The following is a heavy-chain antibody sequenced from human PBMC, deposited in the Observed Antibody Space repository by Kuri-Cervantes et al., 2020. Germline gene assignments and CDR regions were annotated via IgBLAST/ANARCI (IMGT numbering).Heavy chain of an antibody. Sequence: SCTVAGGSISSGDHYWSWIRQPPGKGLEWIGYIYYTGTSYYNPSLKSRLTISVDTSKNQFSLKLSSVTAADTAVYYCARLGSSWHGAAGAWGQGTLVTVSS. CDR3: ARLGSSWHGAAGA. CDR2: IYYTGTS. D-gene: IGHD6-13*01. V-gene: IGHV4-30-4*08. J-gene: IGHJ5*02. CDR1: GGSISSGDHY.